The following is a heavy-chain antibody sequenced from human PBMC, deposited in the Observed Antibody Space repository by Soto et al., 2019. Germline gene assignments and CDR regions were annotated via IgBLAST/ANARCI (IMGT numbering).Heavy chain of an antibody. D-gene: IGHD3-16*02. J-gene: IGHJ4*02. V-gene: IGHV3-7*01. CDR3: ARDQVITFGGDIARSVYFDH. CDR1: GFIFSTHW. Sequence: GGSLRLSCEASGFIFSTHWMSWVRQVPGKGLEWVAHIKEDGTEKYYVDSVKGRFTISRDNSKSSLYLQMNSLRVEDTAVYYCARDQVITFGGDIARSVYFDHWGQGALVTVSS. CDR2: IKEDGTEK.